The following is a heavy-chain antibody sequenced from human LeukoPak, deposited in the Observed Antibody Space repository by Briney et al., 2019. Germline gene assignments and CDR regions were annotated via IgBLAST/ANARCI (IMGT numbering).Heavy chain of an antibody. J-gene: IGHJ4*02. Sequence: SVKVSCKASGGTFSSYAISWVRQAPGRGLEWMGGIIPIFGTANYAQKFQGRVTITADKSTSTAYMELSSLRSEDTAVYYCARGPFVVVTAIPDYFDYWGQGTLVTVSS. V-gene: IGHV1-69*06. CDR3: ARGPFVVVTAIPDYFDY. CDR1: GGTFSSYA. CDR2: IIPIFGTA. D-gene: IGHD2-21*02.